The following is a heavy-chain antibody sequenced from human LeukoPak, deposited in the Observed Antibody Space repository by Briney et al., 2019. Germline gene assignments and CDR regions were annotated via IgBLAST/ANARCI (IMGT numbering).Heavy chain of an antibody. CDR1: GFTFSSYW. Sequence: PGGSLRLSCAASGFTFSSYWMHWDRQVPGKGLVWVSRINSDGISTSYADSVKGRFTISRDNAKNTLYLQMNSLRAEDTAVYYCARELPHAGSGSPFDCWGQGTLVTVSS. J-gene: IGHJ4*02. CDR2: INSDGIST. V-gene: IGHV3-74*01. D-gene: IGHD6-19*01. CDR3: ARELPHAGSGSPFDC.